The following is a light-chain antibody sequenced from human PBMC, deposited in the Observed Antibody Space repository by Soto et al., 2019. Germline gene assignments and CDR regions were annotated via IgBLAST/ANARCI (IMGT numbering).Light chain of an antibody. J-gene: IGLJ3*02. CDR2: GVS. CDR3: SSYTTSSPLEV. CDR1: SSDIGYYNY. Sequence: QSALTQPASVSGSPGQSITISCTGTSSDIGYYNYVSWYQAHPGTAPKVIISGVSDRPSGVSDRFSGSRSGNTASLTISGLQAEDEADYYCSSYTTSSPLEVFGGGTKLTVL. V-gene: IGLV2-14*01.